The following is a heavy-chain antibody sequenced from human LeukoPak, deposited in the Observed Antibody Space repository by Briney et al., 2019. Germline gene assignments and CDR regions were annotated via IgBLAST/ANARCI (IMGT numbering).Heavy chain of an antibody. CDR1: GFTFEDYS. CDR3: ARGVRIAVAGNIDY. Sequence: GGSLRLSCAASGFTFEDYSMTWVPQAPGKGLEWVSGINWNGGSTGYADSVKGRFTISRDNSKNTLYLQMNSLRAEDTAVYYCARGVRIAVAGNIDYWGQGTLVTVSS. D-gene: IGHD6-19*01. V-gene: IGHV3-20*04. J-gene: IGHJ4*02. CDR2: INWNGGST.